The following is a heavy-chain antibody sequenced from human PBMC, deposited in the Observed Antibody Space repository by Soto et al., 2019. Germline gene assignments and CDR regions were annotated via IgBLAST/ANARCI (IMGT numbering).Heavy chain of an antibody. J-gene: IGHJ4*02. Sequence: SQTLSLTCVISGDSVSSNSAAWNWIRQSPSRGLEWLGRTYYRSKWYNDYAVSVKSRITINPDTSKNQFSLQLNSVTPEDTAVYYCARGRYNWNDVPFDYWGQGPLVTVSS. CDR2: TYYRSKWYN. CDR3: ARGRYNWNDVPFDY. V-gene: IGHV6-1*01. D-gene: IGHD1-1*01. CDR1: GDSVSSNSAA.